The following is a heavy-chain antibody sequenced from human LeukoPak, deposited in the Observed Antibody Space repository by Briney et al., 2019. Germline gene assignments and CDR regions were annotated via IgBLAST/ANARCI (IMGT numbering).Heavy chain of an antibody. CDR3: AKDISGYCSSTSCYDGFDY. D-gene: IGHD2-2*01. Sequence: PGGSLRLSCAASGFTFDDYAMHWVRQAPGKGLEWVSGISWNSGSIGYADSVKGRFTTSRDNAKNSLYLQMNSLRAEDTALYYCAKDISGYCSSTSCYDGFDYWGQGTLVTVSS. J-gene: IGHJ4*02. CDR2: ISWNSGSI. CDR1: GFTFDDYA. V-gene: IGHV3-9*01.